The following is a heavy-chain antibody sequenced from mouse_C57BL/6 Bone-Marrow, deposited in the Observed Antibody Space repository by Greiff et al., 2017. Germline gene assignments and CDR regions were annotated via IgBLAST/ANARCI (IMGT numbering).Heavy chain of an antibody. V-gene: IGHV1-55*01. CDR2: IYPGSGST. J-gene: IGHJ2*01. CDR1: GYTFTSYW. Sequence: QVQLQQSGAELARPGASVKMSCKASGYTFTSYWITWVKQRPGQGLEWIGDIYPGSGSTNYNEKFKSKATLTVDTSSSTAYMQLSSLTSEDSAVYYCARSYYSRDYWGQGTTLTVSS. D-gene: IGHD2-12*01. CDR3: ARSYYSRDY.